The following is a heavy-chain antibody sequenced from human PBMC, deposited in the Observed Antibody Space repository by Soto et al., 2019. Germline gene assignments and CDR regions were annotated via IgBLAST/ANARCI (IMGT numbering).Heavy chain of an antibody. V-gene: IGHV3-7*01. CDR1: GFTFSSFW. CDR3: ATSTGAPGNY. D-gene: IGHD1-26*01. Sequence: GGSLRLSCVASGFTFSSFWMSWARQAPGEGLEWVANIKQDGSHKYYVPSVKGRFTISRDNAKNSLYLQMNSLRAEDAAVYYCATSTGAPGNYWGQGTLVTVSS. CDR2: IKQDGSHK. J-gene: IGHJ4*02.